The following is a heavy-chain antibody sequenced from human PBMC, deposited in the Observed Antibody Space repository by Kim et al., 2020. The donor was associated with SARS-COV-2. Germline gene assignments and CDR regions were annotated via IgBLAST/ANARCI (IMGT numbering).Heavy chain of an antibody. CDR1: GFTFSSYG. J-gene: IGHJ3*02. V-gene: IGHV3-30*18. D-gene: IGHD1-26*01. CDR2: ISYDGSNK. CDR3: AKPRGAIVNDAFDI. Sequence: GGSLRLSCAASGFTFSSYGMHWVRQAPGKGLEWVAVISYDGSNKYYADSVKGRFTISRDNSKNTLYLQMNSLRAEDTAVYYCAKPRGAIVNDAFDIWGQGTMVTVSS.